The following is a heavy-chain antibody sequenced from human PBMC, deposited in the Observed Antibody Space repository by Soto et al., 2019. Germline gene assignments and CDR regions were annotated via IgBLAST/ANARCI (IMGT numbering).Heavy chain of an antibody. D-gene: IGHD3-22*01. J-gene: IGHJ4*02. CDR3: ARDDSSGYYPFEY. CDR1: GYTFTGYY. Sequence: ASVKVSCKAPGYTFTGYYMHWVRQAPGQGLEWMGWINPNSGGTNYAQKFQGRVTMTRDTSISTAYMELSRLRSDDTAVYYCARDDSSGYYPFEYWGQGTLVTVSS. V-gene: IGHV1-2*02. CDR2: INPNSGGT.